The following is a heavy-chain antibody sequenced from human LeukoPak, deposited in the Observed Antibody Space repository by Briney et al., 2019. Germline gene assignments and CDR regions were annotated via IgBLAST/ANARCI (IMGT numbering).Heavy chain of an antibody. V-gene: IGHV4-59*01. CDR3: ARSHGLY. CDR1: ADSFSGYL. J-gene: IGHJ4*02. CDR2: VSDSGST. Sequence: PSETLSLTCTVSADSFSGYLWASIRQPPGKGLEWIGYVSDSGSTNYNPSLKSRPSISLDTAKNQFSLKLRSVTAADTAVYYCARSHGLYWGQGTLVTVSS.